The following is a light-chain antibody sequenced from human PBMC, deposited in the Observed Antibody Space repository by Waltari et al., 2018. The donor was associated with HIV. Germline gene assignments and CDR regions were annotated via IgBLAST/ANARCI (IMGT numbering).Light chain of an antibody. J-gene: IGLJ3*02. CDR3: SSWDTRLNGWV. CDR1: KNTVGFPG. Sequence: QAGLTQPPSVSKALGQNATLTCPGDKNTVGFPGAAWLKHHQGHPPKLLSYRGNNRPSGVPGRFSASTSGKTASLNITGLQADDEADYFCSSWDTRLNGWVFGGGTHLTVL. V-gene: IGLV10-54*04. CDR2: RGN.